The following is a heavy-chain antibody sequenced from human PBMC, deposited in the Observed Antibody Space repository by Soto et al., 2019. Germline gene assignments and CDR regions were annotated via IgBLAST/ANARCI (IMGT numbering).Heavy chain of an antibody. V-gene: IGHV4-59*01. J-gene: IGHJ5*02. D-gene: IGHD5-18*01. CDR2: IFYSGST. Sequence: SETLSLTCTVSGGSISNYYWSWIRQPTGRGLEWIGHIFYSGSTNYNPAHKSRVTISVDTSKSQFSLKLSSVTAADTAVYYCAKDSGYNYGYFRWFDPWGQGTLVTVSS. CDR1: GGSISNYY. CDR3: AKDSGYNYGYFRWFDP.